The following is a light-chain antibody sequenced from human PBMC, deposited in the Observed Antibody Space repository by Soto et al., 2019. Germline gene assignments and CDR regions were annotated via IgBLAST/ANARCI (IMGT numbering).Light chain of an antibody. V-gene: IGKV1-5*03. J-gene: IGKJ1*01. Sequence: DIQMTQSPSTLSASVGDRVTITCRARQRISSWLAWYQQKPWKAPKLLIYKESRLESGVPSRFSGSGSGTECTLTISSLQPEDFATYYWQQYNSYWTFGQGTQVEIK. CDR1: QRISSW. CDR3: QQYNSYWT. CDR2: KES.